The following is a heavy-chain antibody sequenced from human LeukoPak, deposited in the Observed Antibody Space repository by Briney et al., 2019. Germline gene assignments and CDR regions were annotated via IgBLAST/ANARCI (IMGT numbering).Heavy chain of an antibody. CDR3: ARETYYYDSSGYFDAFDI. CDR1: GGSISSSSYY. Sequence: SETLSLTCTVSGGSISSSSYYWGWIRQPPGKGLEWIGSIYYSGSTYYNPSLKSRVTISVDTSKSQFSLKLSSVTAADTAVYYCARETYYYDSSGYFDAFDIWGQGTMVTVSS. V-gene: IGHV4-39*07. J-gene: IGHJ3*02. CDR2: IYYSGST. D-gene: IGHD3-22*01.